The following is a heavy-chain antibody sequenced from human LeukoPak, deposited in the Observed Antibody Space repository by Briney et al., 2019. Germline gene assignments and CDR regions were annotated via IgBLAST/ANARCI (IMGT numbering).Heavy chain of an antibody. CDR3: ARVASGSYNWFDP. V-gene: IGHV3-74*03. D-gene: IGHD3-10*01. CDR1: GFTFSTYW. CDR2: INTDGSST. J-gene: IGHJ5*02. Sequence: PGGSLRLSCAASGFTFSTYWMHWVRQAPGKGLVWVSRINTDGSSTTYADSVRGRFTSSRDNAKNTVYLQMNSLRAEDTAVYYCARVASGSYNWFDPWGQGTLVTVSS.